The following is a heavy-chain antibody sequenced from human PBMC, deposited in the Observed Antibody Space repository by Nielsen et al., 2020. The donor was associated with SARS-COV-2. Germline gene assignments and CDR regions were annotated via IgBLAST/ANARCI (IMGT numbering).Heavy chain of an antibody. D-gene: IGHD3-3*01. CDR3: ARDQTSVTLFGLMISYDAFDI. CDR2: IIACNGKT. J-gene: IGHJ3*02. V-gene: IGHV1-3*01. CDR1: GYTFSSYI. Sequence: ASAKVFCKASGYTFSSYIIHWLRQAPRQRLEWMGWIIACNGKTEFSQKFQGRVTITRDTSASTVYMELSSLRSEDTAVYYCARDQTSVTLFGLMISYDAFDIWGRGTTVTVSS.